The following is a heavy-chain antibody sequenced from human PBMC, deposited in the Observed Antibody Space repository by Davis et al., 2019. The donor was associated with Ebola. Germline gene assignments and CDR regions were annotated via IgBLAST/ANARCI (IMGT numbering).Heavy chain of an antibody. J-gene: IGHJ2*01. CDR2: IGTAGDT. Sequence: GGPLRLSCAASGFTFSSYDMHWVRQATGKGLEWVSAIGTAGDTYYPGSVKGRFTISRENAKNSLYLQMNSLRAGDTAVYYCARGSYSSDWYLHWYFDLWGRGTLVTVSS. D-gene: IGHD6-19*01. CDR3: ARGSYSSDWYLHWYFDL. V-gene: IGHV3-13*01. CDR1: GFTFSSYD.